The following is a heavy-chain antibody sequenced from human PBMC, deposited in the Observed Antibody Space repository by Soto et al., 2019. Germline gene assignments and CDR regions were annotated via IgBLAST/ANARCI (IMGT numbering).Heavy chain of an antibody. CDR2: ISAYNGNT. CDR3: ARRYCSGGSCYQFDY. Sequence: ASVKVSCNASGYTFTSYGISLVRQAPGQGLEWMGWISAYNGNTNYAQKLQGRVTMTTDTSTSTAYMELRSLRSDDTAVYYCARRYCSGGSCYQFDYWGQGTLVTVSS. V-gene: IGHV1-18*01. D-gene: IGHD2-15*01. CDR1: GYTFTSYG. J-gene: IGHJ4*02.